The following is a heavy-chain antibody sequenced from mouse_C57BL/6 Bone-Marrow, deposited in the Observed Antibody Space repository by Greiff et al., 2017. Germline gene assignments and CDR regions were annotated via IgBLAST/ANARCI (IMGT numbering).Heavy chain of an antibody. V-gene: IGHV1-81*01. Sequence: QVQLKQSGAELARPGASVKLSCKASGYTFTSYGISWVKQRTGQGLEWIGEIYPRSGNTYYNEKFKGKATLTADKSSSTAYMELRSLTSEDSAVYFCAREGFYGYDGPCCYFDVWGTGTTVTVSS. CDR3: AREGFYGYDGPCCYFDV. CDR2: IYPRSGNT. CDR1: GYTFTSYG. D-gene: IGHD2-2*01. J-gene: IGHJ1*03.